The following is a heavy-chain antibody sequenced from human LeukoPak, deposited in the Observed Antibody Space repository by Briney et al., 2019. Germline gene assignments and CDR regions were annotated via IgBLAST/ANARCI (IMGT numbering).Heavy chain of an antibody. D-gene: IGHD4-17*01. J-gene: IGHJ4*02. CDR3: AKDMDYGDGYFDY. Sequence: GGSLRLSCAASGFTFSSYWMHWVRQAPGKGLEWVAFIRYDGSNKYYADSVKGRFTISRDNSKNTLYLQMNSLRAEDTAVYYCAKDMDYGDGYFDYWGQGTLVTVSS. V-gene: IGHV3-30*02. CDR1: GFTFSSYW. CDR2: IRYDGSNK.